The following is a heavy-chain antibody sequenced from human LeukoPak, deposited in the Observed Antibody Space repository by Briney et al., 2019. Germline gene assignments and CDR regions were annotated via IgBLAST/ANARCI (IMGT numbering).Heavy chain of an antibody. D-gene: IGHD6-13*01. CDR2: IYYSGST. CDR3: ARYLYSSSCSFDY. V-gene: IGHV4-39*01. CDR1: GGSISSSSYY. Sequence: SETLSLTCTVSGGSISSSSYYWGWIRQPPGKGPEWIGSIYYSGSTYYNPSLKSRVTISVDTSKNQFSLKLSSVTAADTAVYYCARYLYSSSCSFDYWGQGTLVTVSS. J-gene: IGHJ4*02.